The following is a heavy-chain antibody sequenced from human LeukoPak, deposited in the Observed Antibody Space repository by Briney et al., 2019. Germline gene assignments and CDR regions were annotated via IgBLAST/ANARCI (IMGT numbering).Heavy chain of an antibody. Sequence: GGSLRLSCAASGFTFSNAWMSWVRQAPGKGLEWVGRIKSKTDGGTTDYAAPVKGRFTISRDDSKNTLYLQMNSLKTEDTAVYYCTSEYYDYVWGSYRSDYHFDYWGQGTLVTVSS. CDR2: IKSKTDGGTT. V-gene: IGHV3-15*01. CDR1: GFTFSNAW. D-gene: IGHD3-16*02. J-gene: IGHJ4*02. CDR3: TSEYYDYVWGSYRSDYHFDY.